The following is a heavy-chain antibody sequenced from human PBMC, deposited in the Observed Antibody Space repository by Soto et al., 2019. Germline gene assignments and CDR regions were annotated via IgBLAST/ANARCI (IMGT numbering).Heavy chain of an antibody. CDR2: ISAYTRKT. V-gene: IGHV1-18*01. Sequence: ASVKVSCQASGDTFTSYGISWVRQAPGQGLEWMGWISAYTRKTMYAEKLQGRVTMTTDTSTSTAYMELRSLRSDDTAVYYCAGRTDYDILTGYYKGYFQHWG. CDR1: GDTFTSYG. D-gene: IGHD3-9*01. J-gene: IGHJ1*01. CDR3: AGRTDYDILTGYYKGYFQH.